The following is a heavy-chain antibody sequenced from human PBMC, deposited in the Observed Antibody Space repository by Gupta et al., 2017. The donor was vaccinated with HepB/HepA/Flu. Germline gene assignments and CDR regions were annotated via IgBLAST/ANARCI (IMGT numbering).Heavy chain of an antibody. Sequence: QLHLQESGPGQVKPSETLSLTCTVSGDSISSTTHYWGWLRQSPGKELEWIGHIYYSGSTYFTPSLKSRITMSVDTSTNQLSLTLSSVTAADTAVYFCARRLTHLSPFADWGQGFLVTVSS. J-gene: IGHJ4*02. V-gene: IGHV4-39*01. D-gene: IGHD2-21*01. CDR2: IYYSGST. CDR1: GDSISSTTHY. CDR3: ARRLTHLSPFAD.